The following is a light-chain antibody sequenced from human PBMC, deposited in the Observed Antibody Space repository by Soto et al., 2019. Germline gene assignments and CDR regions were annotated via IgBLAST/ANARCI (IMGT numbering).Light chain of an antibody. V-gene: IGKV1-5*01. Sequence: IQLTQSPSSLSASVGDRVTITCRASQVINSFLAWYQQKPGKAPKLLIYAASSLQTGVPSRFSGSGSGTEFALTISSLQPDDFATYYCQQYNSYSRTFGQGTKVDIK. J-gene: IGKJ1*01. CDR2: AAS. CDR3: QQYNSYSRT. CDR1: QVINSF.